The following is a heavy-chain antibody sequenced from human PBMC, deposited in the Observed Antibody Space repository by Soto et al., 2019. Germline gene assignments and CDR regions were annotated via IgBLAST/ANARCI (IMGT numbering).Heavy chain of an antibody. CDR2: ISAYNGNT. CDR3: ARDWIPENYYYYHGMDV. CDR1: GGTFSSYT. V-gene: IGHV1-18*01. D-gene: IGHD5-18*01. J-gene: IGHJ6*02. Sequence: GASVKVSCKASGGTFSSYTIIWVRQAPGQGLEWMGWISAYNGNTNYAQKLQGRVTMTTDTSTSTAYMELRSLRSDDTAVYYCARDWIPENYYYYHGMDVWGQGTTVTVSS.